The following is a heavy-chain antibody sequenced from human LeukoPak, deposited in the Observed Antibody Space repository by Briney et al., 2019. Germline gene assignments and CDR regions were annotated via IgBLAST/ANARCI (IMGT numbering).Heavy chain of an antibody. V-gene: IGHV4-34*01. CDR1: GGSFSGYY. Sequence: SETLSLTCAVYGGSFSGYYWSWIRQPPGKGLEWIGEINHSGSTNYNPSLKSRVTISVDTSKNQFSLKLRSVTAADTAVYYCARGGYYYGSGSYLYTNWFDPWGQGTLVTVSS. J-gene: IGHJ5*02. CDR2: INHSGST. D-gene: IGHD3-10*01. CDR3: ARGGYYYGSGSYLYTNWFDP.